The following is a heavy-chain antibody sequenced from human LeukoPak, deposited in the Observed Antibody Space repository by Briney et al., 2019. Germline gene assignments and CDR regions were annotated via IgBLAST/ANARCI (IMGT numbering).Heavy chain of an antibody. V-gene: IGHV3-30-3*01. CDR2: ISYDGSNR. J-gene: IGHJ4*02. CDR3: ARDFMSWSMDY. D-gene: IGHD2/OR15-2a*01. CDR1: GFTFSRHA. Sequence: GGPLRLSCAASGFTFSRHAMYWVRQAPGKGLEWLAFISYDGSNRYYGDSAKGRFTISRDNSKNTLYLQMNSLRPEDTAVYFCARDFMSWSMDYWGQGTLVTVSS.